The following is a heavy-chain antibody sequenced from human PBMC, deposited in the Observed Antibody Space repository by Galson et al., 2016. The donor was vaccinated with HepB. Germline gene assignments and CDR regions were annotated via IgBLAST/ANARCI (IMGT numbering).Heavy chain of an antibody. CDR1: GSSINSGSYY. D-gene: IGHD6-13*01. V-gene: IGHV4-61*02. CDR2: IQSSGST. CDR3: LRQPYTSSTWDSME. J-gene: IGHJ4*02. Sequence: TLSLTCTVSGSSINSGSYYWTWIRQPAGKGLEWIGRIQSSGSTNYNPSLNTRVSISLDTSKSQFSLKLSSVTAAETAVYYCLRQPYTSSTWDSMEWGQGTLVTVSS.